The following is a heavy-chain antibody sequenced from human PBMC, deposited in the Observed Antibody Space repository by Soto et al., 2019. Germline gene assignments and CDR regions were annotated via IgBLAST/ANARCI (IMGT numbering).Heavy chain of an antibody. Sequence: GASVKVSCKASGYTFINYYMHWVRQAPGQGLEWVGVINPSGGRTSYAQRFQGRVTMTRDTSTSTIYMELSGLRSEDTAVYYCTRLTTMVRGINDDTFDIWGQGTLVTGSS. CDR2: INPSGGRT. CDR1: GYTFINYY. CDR3: TRLTTMVRGINDDTFDI. D-gene: IGHD3-10*01. J-gene: IGHJ3*02. V-gene: IGHV1-46*03.